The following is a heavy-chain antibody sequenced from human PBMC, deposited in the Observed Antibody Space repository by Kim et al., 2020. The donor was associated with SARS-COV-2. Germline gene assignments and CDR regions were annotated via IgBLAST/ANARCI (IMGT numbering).Heavy chain of an antibody. J-gene: IGHJ4*02. Sequence: SETLSLTCAVYGGTFSGYYWSWIRQPPGEGLVWIGEINHSANTIYNPSFKSRVTISVDTSKNHFPLTLSSVTAADTAIYYCARARPLHSDRPTHLQYFDFWGQGNLVTVSS. CDR3: ARARPLHSDRPTHLQYFDF. CDR2: INHSANT. V-gene: IGHV4-34*01. D-gene: IGHD1-26*01. CDR1: GGTFSGYY.